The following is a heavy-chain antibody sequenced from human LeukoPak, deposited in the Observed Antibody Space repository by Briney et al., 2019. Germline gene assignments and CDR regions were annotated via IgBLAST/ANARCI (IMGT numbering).Heavy chain of an antibody. CDR2: ISGSGGSI. CDR1: GFTFSSYA. J-gene: IGHJ3*02. CDR3: AKDMNYYDSSGYRRRGAFDI. Sequence: GGSLRLSCAASGFTFSSYAMSWVRQAPGKGLEWVSGISGSGGSIYYADSVKGRFTISRDNSKNTLYLQMNSLRAEDTAVYYCAKDMNYYDSSGYRRRGAFDIWGQGTMVTVSS. D-gene: IGHD3-22*01. V-gene: IGHV3-23*01.